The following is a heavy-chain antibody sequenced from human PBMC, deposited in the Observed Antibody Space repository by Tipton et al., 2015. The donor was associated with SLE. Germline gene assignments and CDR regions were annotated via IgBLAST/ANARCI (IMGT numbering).Heavy chain of an antibody. Sequence: TLSLTCIVSGSSIISGTDYWTWIRQPAGKGLEWIGRVYTSGSTNYNPSLKRRVTMSVDTSRNQFSLKLSSVTAADTAVYYCARGGGGAFDIWGQGTMVTVSS. J-gene: IGHJ3*02. V-gene: IGHV4-61*02. D-gene: IGHD3-16*01. CDR2: VYTSGST. CDR1: GSSIISGTDY. CDR3: ARGGGGAFDI.